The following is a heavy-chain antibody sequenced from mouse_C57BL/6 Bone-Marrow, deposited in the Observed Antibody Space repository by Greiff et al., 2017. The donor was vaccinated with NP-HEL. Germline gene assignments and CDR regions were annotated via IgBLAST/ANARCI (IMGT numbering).Heavy chain of an antibody. CDR3: ARNRRRDYYAMDD. CDR1: GYAFSSSW. CDR2: IYPGDGDT. J-gene: IGHJ4*01. Sequence: QVQLQQSGPELVKPGASVKISCKASGYAFSSSWMNWVKQRPGKGLEWIGRIYPGDGDTNYNGKFKGKATLTADKSSSTAYMQLSSLTSEDSAVYFCARNRRRDYYAMDDWGQGTSVTVSS. V-gene: IGHV1-82*01.